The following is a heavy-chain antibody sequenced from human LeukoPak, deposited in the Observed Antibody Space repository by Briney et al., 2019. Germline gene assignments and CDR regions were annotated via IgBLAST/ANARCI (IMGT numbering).Heavy chain of an antibody. D-gene: IGHD3-10*01. J-gene: IGHJ4*02. V-gene: IGHV1-24*01. CDR2: FDPEDGET. Sequence: ASVKVSCKVSGYTLTELSMHWVRQAPGKGLEWMGGFDPEDGETIYAQKFQGRVTMTEDTSTVTAYMELSSLRSEDTAVYYCATGGIRARGFDYWGQGTLVTVSS. CDR1: GYTLTELS. CDR3: ATGGIRARGFDY.